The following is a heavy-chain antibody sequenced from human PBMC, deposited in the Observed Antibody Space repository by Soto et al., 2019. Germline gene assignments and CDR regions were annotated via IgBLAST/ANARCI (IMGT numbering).Heavy chain of an antibody. CDR1: GGSFTSNNW. V-gene: IGHV4-4*02. CDR2: IYRTGST. D-gene: IGHD5-12*01. CDR3: AKGEMATIRNSFDP. J-gene: IGHJ5*02. Sequence: SETLSLTCAVSGGSFTSNNWWTWVRQPPGQGLEWIGEIYRTGSTNYNPSLKSRVTISLDKSENQFSLKVTSLTAADTAVYYCAKGEMATIRNSFDPWGQGTLVTVSS.